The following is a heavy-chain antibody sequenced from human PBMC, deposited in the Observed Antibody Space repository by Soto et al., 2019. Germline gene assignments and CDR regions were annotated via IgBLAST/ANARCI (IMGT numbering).Heavy chain of an antibody. CDR1: GGSISSGGYP. D-gene: IGHD6-13*01. J-gene: IGHJ4*02. CDR2: IYHSGST. CDR3: ARGIAATFDY. V-gene: IGHV4-30-2*01. Sequence: PSETLSLTCAVSGGSISSGGYPWSWIRQPPGKGLEWIGYIYHSGSTYYNPSLKSRVTISVDRSKNQFSLKLSSVTAADTAVYYCARGIAATFDYWGQGTLVTVSS.